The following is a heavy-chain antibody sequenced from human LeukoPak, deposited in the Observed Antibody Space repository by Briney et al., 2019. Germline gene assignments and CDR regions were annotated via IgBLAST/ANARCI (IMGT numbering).Heavy chain of an antibody. Sequence: PSQTLSLTSTVSGGSISSGGYYWSWIRQHPGKGLEWIGYIYYSGSTYYNPSLKSRVTISVDTSKNQFSLKLSSVTAADTAVYYCARHYYYDSSGYSDAFDIWGQGTMVTVSS. J-gene: IGHJ3*02. CDR2: IYYSGST. CDR3: ARHYYYDSSGYSDAFDI. CDR1: GGSISSGGYY. D-gene: IGHD3-22*01. V-gene: IGHV4-31*03.